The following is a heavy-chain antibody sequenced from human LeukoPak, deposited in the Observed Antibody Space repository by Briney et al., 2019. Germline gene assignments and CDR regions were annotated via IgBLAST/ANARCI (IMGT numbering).Heavy chain of an antibody. CDR3: ARAYSNYGHYYYYMDV. Sequence: ASVKVSCKASGYTFTGYYMHWVRQAPGQGLEWMGWINPNSGGTNYAQKFQGRVTMTRDTSISTAYMELSSLRSEDTAVYYCARAYSNYGHYYYYMDVWGKGTTVTVSS. V-gene: IGHV1-2*02. D-gene: IGHD4-11*01. CDR1: GYTFTGYY. CDR2: INPNSGGT. J-gene: IGHJ6*03.